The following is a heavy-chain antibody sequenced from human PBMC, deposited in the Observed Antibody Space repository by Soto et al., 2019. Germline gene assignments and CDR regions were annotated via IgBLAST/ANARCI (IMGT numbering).Heavy chain of an antibody. Sequence: LRLSCAASGLTFSSFAINWVRLAPGRGLEWVSGISGSGRSTYYADSVQGRFTISRDNSRNTVDLEMNSLRAEDTAVYYCATLGGDGYNHALDYWGPGTLVTVSS. J-gene: IGHJ4*03. CDR2: ISGSGRST. D-gene: IGHD3-16*01. CDR1: GLTFSSFA. V-gene: IGHV3-23*01. CDR3: ATLGGDGYNHALDY.